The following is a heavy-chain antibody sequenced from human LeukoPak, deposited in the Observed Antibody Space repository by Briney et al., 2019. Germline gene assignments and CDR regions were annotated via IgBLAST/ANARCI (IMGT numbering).Heavy chain of an antibody. CDR1: GYNFITSG. V-gene: IGHV1-18*01. D-gene: IGHD2-21*02. Sequence: GASAKVSCKASGYNFITSGISWVRQAPGQGLEWMGWISNFNGDTKYTQKVEGRVTMTTDTSTSTAYMELRSLRSDDTAVYYCARSKVVVTAIPDYWGQGTLVTVSS. J-gene: IGHJ4*02. CDR3: ARSKVVVTAIPDY. CDR2: ISNFNGDT.